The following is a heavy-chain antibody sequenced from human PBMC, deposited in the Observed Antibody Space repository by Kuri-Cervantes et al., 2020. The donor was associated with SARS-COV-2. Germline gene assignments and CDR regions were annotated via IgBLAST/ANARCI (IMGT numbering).Heavy chain of an antibody. Sequence: SVKVSCKASGGTFSSYAIGWVRQAPGQGLEWMGGIIPIFGTANYAQKFQGRVTITADESTSTAYMELSSLRSEDTAVYYCARVGDCSSTSCRYYFDYWGQGTLVTVSS. CDR3: ARVGDCSSTSCRYYFDY. CDR1: GGTFSSYA. D-gene: IGHD2-2*01. V-gene: IGHV1-69*13. CDR2: IIPIFGTA. J-gene: IGHJ4*02.